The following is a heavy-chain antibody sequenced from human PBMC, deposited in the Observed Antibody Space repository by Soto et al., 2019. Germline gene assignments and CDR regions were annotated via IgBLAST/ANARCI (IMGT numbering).Heavy chain of an antibody. CDR1: GGSVSSGSYY. J-gene: IGHJ3*02. Sequence: SETLSLTCTVSGGSVSSGSYYWSWIRQPPGKGLEWIGYIYYSGSTNYNPSLKSRVTISVDTSKNQFSLKLSSVTAADTAVYYCASGLLTGDAFDIWGQGTMVTVSS. CDR3: ASGLLTGDAFDI. V-gene: IGHV4-61*01. D-gene: IGHD7-27*01. CDR2: IYYSGST.